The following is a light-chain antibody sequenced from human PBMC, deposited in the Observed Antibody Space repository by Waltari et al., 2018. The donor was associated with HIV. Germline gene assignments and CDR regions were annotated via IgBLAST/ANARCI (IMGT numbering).Light chain of an antibody. CDR2: SDI. CDR1: SSNVGAGYF. J-gene: IGLJ3*02. V-gene: IGLV1-40*01. Sequence: QSVLTQPPSASGVPGQRVTISCTGSSSNVGAGYFVHWYQQRPGTAPTLIIYSDIKRPAGCPDRFSGTKSGNSASLVITGLQAEDEADYYCAAYDRSLSASVFGGGTKLTVL. CDR3: AAYDRSLSASV.